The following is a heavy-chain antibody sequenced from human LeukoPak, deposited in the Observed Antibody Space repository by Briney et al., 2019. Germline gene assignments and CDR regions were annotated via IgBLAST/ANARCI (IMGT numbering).Heavy chain of an antibody. D-gene: IGHD3-22*01. V-gene: IGHV3-48*02. Sequence: PGGSLRLSCAASGFTFSSYSMNWVRQAPGKGLEWVSYISSSSSTIYYADSVKGRFTISRDNAKNSLYLQMNSLRDEDTAVYYCARARGYYYDSSGPQSWFDPWGQGTLVTVSS. CDR3: ARARGYYYDSSGPQSWFDP. J-gene: IGHJ5*02. CDR1: GFTFSSYS. CDR2: ISSSSSTI.